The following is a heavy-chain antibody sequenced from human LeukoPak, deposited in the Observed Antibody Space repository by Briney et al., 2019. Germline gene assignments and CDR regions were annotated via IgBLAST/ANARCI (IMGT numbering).Heavy chain of an antibody. CDR3: AKDLTPYLYGGSSADY. CDR2: ISYDGSNE. CDR1: GSTFSSYA. V-gene: IGHV3-30*18. J-gene: IGHJ4*02. Sequence: PGGSLRLSCGASGSTFSSYAMHWVRQAPGKGLEWVAVISYDGSNEYYVDSVKGRFNISRDNSMKTLYLQMNSLRAEDTAVYYCAKDLTPYLYGGSSADYWGQGTLVTVSS. D-gene: IGHD4-23*01.